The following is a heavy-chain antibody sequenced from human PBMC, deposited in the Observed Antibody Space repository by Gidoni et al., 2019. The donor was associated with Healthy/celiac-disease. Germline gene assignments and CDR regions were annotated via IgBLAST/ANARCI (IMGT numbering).Heavy chain of an antibody. J-gene: IGHJ5*02. CDR3: ARANGGDIVVVPAGWFDP. D-gene: IGHD2-2*01. CDR1: GFTFSSYW. CDR2: IKQDGSEK. V-gene: IGHV3-7*04. Sequence: EVQLVESGGGLVQPGGSLSLSCAASGFTFSSYWMSWVRQAPGKGLEWVANIKQDGSEKYYVDSVKGRFTSSRDNAKNSLYLQMNSLRAEDTAVYYCARANGGDIVVVPAGWFDPWGQGTLVTVSS.